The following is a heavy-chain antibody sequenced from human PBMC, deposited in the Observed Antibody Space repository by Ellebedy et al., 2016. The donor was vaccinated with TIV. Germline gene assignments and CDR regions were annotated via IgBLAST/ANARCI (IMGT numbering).Heavy chain of an antibody. V-gene: IGHV3-30-3*01. J-gene: IGHJ4*02. CDR3: ARDRVASFSAGWSAGLDS. CDR2: ISYDGGTK. D-gene: IGHD6-19*01. Sequence: GESLKISCAASGFTFSNYAFHWVRQAPGKGLEWVAVISYDGGTKFYTDSVNGRFSTSRDNSKNTLYLQVNGLRAEDTAVYYCARDRVASFSAGWSAGLDSWGQGTLVTISS. CDR1: GFTFSNYA.